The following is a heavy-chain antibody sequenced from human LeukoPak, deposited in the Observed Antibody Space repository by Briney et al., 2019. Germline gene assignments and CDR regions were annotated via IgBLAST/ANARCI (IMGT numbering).Heavy chain of an antibody. Sequence: SETLSLTCTVSGVSLSSDKYYWSWIRQRPGKGLEWIVHIYYSGSTSFNPSLKSRVSMSVDASESQFSLKLTSVPAADPSVYYCATPYCATISCLDFFDVWGQGTVVTVSS. V-gene: IGHV4-30-4*02. CDR1: GVSLSSDKYY. CDR3: ATPYCATISCLDFFDV. D-gene: IGHD1-26*01. CDR2: IYYSGST. J-gene: IGHJ3*01.